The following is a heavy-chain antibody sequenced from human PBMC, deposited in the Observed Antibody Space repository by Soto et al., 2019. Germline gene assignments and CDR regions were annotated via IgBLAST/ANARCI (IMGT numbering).Heavy chain of an antibody. J-gene: IGHJ4*02. D-gene: IGHD6-13*01. V-gene: IGHV4-61*01. Sequence: SETLSLTCTVSGGSVSSGSYYWSWIRQPPGKGLEWIGYIYYSGSTNYNPSLKSRVTISVDTSKNQFSLKLSSVTAADTAVYYCARSDGGIAAAGTDFDYWGQGTLVTVSS. CDR2: IYYSGST. CDR1: GGSVSSGSYY. CDR3: ARSDGGIAAAGTDFDY.